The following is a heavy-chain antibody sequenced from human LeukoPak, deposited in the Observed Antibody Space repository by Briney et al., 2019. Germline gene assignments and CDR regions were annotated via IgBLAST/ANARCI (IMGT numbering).Heavy chain of an antibody. J-gene: IGHJ4*02. CDR1: GGSFSGYY. D-gene: IGHD4-23*01. Sequence: PSETLSLTCAVYGGSFSGYYWSWIRQPPGKGLEWIGEINHSGSTNYNPSLKSRVTISVDTSKNQFSLKLSSVTAADTAVYYCARAGFTVVTPLDYWGQGTLVTVSS. CDR3: ARAGFTVVTPLDY. CDR2: INHSGST. V-gene: IGHV4-34*01.